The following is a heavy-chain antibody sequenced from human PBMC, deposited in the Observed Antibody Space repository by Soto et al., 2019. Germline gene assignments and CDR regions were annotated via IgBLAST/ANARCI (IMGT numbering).Heavy chain of an antibody. D-gene: IGHD2-2*01. V-gene: IGHV4-30-4*01. J-gene: IGHJ5*02. CDR3: ARAHIVVVPAAHGGWFDP. CDR1: GGSISSGDYY. Sequence: SETLSLTCTVSGGSISSGDYYWSWIRQPPGKGLEWIGYIYYSGSTYYNPSLKSRVTISVDTSKNQFSLKLSSVTAADTAVYYCARAHIVVVPAAHGGWFDPWGQGTLVTVSS. CDR2: IYYSGST.